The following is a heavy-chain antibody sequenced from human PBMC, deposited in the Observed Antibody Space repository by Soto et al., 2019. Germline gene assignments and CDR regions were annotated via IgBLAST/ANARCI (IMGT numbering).Heavy chain of an antibody. V-gene: IGHV5-51*01. CDR2: IFPGDSDT. CDR3: ARQRNAYYGMAV. CDR1: GYNFTNHW. J-gene: IGHJ6*02. Sequence: GESLKISCKASGYNFTNHWIVWVRQMPGKGLEWMGVIFPGDSDTRYSPSFQGQVTISADESSSTAFLQWGSLEASDSAMYYCARQRNAYYGMAVWGQGTTVTVSS.